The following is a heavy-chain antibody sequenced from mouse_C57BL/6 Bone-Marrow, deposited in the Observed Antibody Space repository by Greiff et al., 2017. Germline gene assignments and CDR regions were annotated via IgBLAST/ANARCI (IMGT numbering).Heavy chain of an antibody. V-gene: IGHV1-76*01. CDR3: ASSDCGTLHWYFDV. CDR1: GYTFTDYY. CDR2: IYPGSGNT. D-gene: IGHD1-1*01. J-gene: IGHJ1*03. Sequence: QVQLQQSGAELVRPGASVKLSCKASGYTFTDYYINWVKQRPGQGLEWIARIYPGSGNTYYNEKFKGKATLTAEKSSSSAYMQLSSLTSENSAVYVCASSDCGTLHWYFDVWGTGTTVTVSS.